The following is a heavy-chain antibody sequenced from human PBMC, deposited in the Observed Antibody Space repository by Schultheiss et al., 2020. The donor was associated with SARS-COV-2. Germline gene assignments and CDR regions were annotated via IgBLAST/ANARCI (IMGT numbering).Heavy chain of an antibody. CDR1: GGSFSGYY. CDR3: ACYSSSWYNY. J-gene: IGHJ4*02. D-gene: IGHD6-13*01. Sequence: SETLSLTCAVYGGSFSGYYWSWIRQPPGKGLEWIGEIKDSGRTTNYNPSLKSRVTISVDTSKNQLSLKLSSMTAADTAVYYCACYSSSWYNYWGQGTLVTVSS. V-gene: IGHV4-34*01. CDR2: IKDSGRTT.